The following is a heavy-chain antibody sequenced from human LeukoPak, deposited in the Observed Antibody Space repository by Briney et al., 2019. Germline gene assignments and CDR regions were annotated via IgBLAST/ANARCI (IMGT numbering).Heavy chain of an antibody. Sequence: GGSLRLSCAASGFTFSSYSMHWVRQAPGKGLVWVSRINTDGSSTSYADSVKGRFTISRDNAKNTLYLQMNSLRAEDTAVYYCARGGRNWNYGRSFDYWGQGTLVTVSS. CDR3: ARGGRNWNYGRSFDY. CDR2: INTDGSST. D-gene: IGHD1-7*01. J-gene: IGHJ4*02. CDR1: GFTFSSYS. V-gene: IGHV3-74*01.